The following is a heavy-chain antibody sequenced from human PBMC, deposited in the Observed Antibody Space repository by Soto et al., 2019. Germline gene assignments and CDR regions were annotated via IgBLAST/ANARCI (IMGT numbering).Heavy chain of an antibody. J-gene: IGHJ6*02. CDR3: ARDTLAGPKGYYYGMDV. CDR2: INPSGGST. D-gene: IGHD3-3*02. Sequence: APVKVSCMASGYTFTSYYMHWVRQAPGQGLEWMGIINPSGGSTSYAQKFQGRVTMTRDTSTSTVYMELSSLRSEDTAVYYCARDTLAGPKGYYYGMDVWGQGTTVTVSS. CDR1: GYTFTSYY. V-gene: IGHV1-46*01.